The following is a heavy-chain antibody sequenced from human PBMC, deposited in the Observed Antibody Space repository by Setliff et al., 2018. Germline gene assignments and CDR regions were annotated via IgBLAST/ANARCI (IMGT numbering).Heavy chain of an antibody. J-gene: IGHJ4*02. CDR2: IKTKTEGEST. D-gene: IGHD3-9*01. V-gene: IGHV3-15*01. CDR1: GLTFSNAW. CDR3: AKGLPYDILTGTFLDY. Sequence: GGSLRLSCAASGLTFSNAWMTWVRQAPGKGLEWVGLIKTKTEGESTDYAAPVKDRFIISRDDSRNTLYLQMNSLRAEDTAVYYCAKGLPYDILTGTFLDYWGQGTLVTVSS.